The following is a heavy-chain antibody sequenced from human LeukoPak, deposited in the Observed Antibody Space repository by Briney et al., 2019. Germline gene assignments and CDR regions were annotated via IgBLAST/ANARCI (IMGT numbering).Heavy chain of an antibody. D-gene: IGHD3-22*01. Sequence: ASVKVSCKASGYTFTGFYIQWVRQAPGLGLEWMGWLNPNSGGTNYAQKFQGMATMTRDTSISTAYLELSRLRSDDTAVYYCATHRYYYDSHGYYRPTWFDYWGQGTLVTVSS. CDR2: LNPNSGGT. V-gene: IGHV1-2*02. J-gene: IGHJ4*02. CDR1: GYTFTGFY. CDR3: ATHRYYYDSHGYYRPTWFDY.